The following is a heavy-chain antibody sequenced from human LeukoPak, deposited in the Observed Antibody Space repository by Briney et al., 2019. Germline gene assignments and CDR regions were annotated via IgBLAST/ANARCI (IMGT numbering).Heavy chain of an antibody. J-gene: IGHJ4*02. D-gene: IGHD6-19*01. CDR2: LYSGGST. CDR3: AREDRYTSGSFDC. V-gene: IGHV3-66*02. CDR1: GFTVSNNH. Sequence: QPGGSLRLSCAASGFTVSNNHMNWVRQAPGKGLEWVSVLYSGGSTYYADSVKGRFTISRDDSKNTLYLQMNSLTAEDTAVYYCAREDRYTSGSFDCWGQGTLVTVSP.